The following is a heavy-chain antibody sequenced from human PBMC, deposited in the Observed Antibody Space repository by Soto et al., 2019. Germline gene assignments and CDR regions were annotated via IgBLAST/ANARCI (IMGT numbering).Heavy chain of an antibody. CDR1: GYTFTGYY. Sequence: ASVKFSCKASGYTFTGYYMHWLRQAPGQGLEWMGWINPNSGGTNYAQKFQGWVTMTRDTSISTAYMELSRLRSDDTAVYYCARDLVVVVADDYYYYGMDVWGQGTTVTVSS. J-gene: IGHJ6*02. D-gene: IGHD2-15*01. V-gene: IGHV1-2*04. CDR2: INPNSGGT. CDR3: ARDLVVVVADDYYYYGMDV.